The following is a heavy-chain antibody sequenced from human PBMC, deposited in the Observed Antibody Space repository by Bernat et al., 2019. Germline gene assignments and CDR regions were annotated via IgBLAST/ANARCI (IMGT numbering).Heavy chain of an antibody. V-gene: IGHV4-34*01. CDR3: ARPSLRARATRSHNPTNYDS. Sequence: QVQLQQWGAGLLKPSETLSLACAVYGGSFSGYYWSWIRQPPGKGLEWIGDINDLGSTNYNPSLGSRVTISVDTSKNQFSLKLSSVTAADTAVYYCARPSLRARATRSHNPTNYDSWGQGTLVTVSS. J-gene: IGHJ5*01. CDR1: GGSFSGYY. CDR2: INDLGST. D-gene: IGHD5-24*01.